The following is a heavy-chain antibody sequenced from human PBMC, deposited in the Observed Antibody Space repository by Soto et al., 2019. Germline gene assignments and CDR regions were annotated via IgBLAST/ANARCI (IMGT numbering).Heavy chain of an antibody. J-gene: IGHJ4*02. CDR3: ASSDGSCFDN. Sequence: PSETLSLTCTVSGGSISSDYWSWIRQPPGKGLEWIGYIYYSGSTNYNPSLKSRVTISVDTSKNQFSLKLSSVTAADTAVYYCASSDGSCFDNWGQQDLVTISS. V-gene: IGHV4-59*08. CDR2: IYYSGST. CDR1: GGSISSDY.